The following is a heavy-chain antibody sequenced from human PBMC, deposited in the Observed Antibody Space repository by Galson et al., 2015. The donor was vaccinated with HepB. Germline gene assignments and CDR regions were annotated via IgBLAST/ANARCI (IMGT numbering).Heavy chain of an antibody. J-gene: IGHJ6*03. Sequence: LSLTCTVSGGSISSYYWSWIRQPAGKGLEWIGRIYTSGSTNYNPSLKSRVTMSVDTSKNQFSLKLSSVTAADTAVYYCARDLYSNYGEGYYYYYMDVWGKGTTVTLSS. CDR3: ARDLYSNYGEGYYYYYMDV. CDR2: IYTSGST. D-gene: IGHD4-11*01. CDR1: GGSISSYY. V-gene: IGHV4-4*07.